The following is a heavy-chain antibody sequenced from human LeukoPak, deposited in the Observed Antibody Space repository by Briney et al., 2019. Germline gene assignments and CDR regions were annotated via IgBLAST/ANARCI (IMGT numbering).Heavy chain of an antibody. V-gene: IGHV3-33*06. Sequence: GGSLRLSCAASGFTFSSYGMHWVRQAPGKGLEWVAVIWYDGGNKYYADSVRGRFTISRDNSKNTLYLQMNSLRAEDTAVYYCAKDKYSGSYIHYWGQGTLVTVSS. D-gene: IGHD1-26*01. CDR1: GFTFSSYG. J-gene: IGHJ4*02. CDR2: IWYDGGNK. CDR3: AKDKYSGSYIHY.